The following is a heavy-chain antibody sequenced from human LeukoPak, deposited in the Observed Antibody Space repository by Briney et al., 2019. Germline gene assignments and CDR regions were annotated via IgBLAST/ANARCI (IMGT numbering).Heavy chain of an antibody. D-gene: IGHD3-22*01. CDR2: ITTTGDT. J-gene: IGHJ3*02. V-gene: IGHV3-13*01. CDR1: GFTFTNYD. Sequence: GRSLRPSCAASGFTFTNYDMHWVRQGAGKGLEWASGITTTGDTYYPGSVKGRFTISRENAKNSLYLQMNSLRAGDTAVYYCAGGQYYYDSNGYYYFDGFDICGQGTMVTVSS. CDR3: AGGQYYYDSNGYYYFDGFDI.